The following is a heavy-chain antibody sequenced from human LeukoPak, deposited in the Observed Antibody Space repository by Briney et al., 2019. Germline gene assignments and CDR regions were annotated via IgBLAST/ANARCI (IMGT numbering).Heavy chain of an antibody. CDR1: GFTFSSYS. D-gene: IGHD3-3*01. V-gene: IGHV3-21*01. J-gene: IGHJ5*02. Sequence: GGSLRLSXAASGFTFSSYSMNWVRQAPGKGLEWVSSISSSSSYIYYADSVKGRFTISRDNAKNSLYLQMNSLRAEDTAVYYCARTDYDFWSGRFDPWGQGTLVTVSS. CDR2: ISSSSSYI. CDR3: ARTDYDFWSGRFDP.